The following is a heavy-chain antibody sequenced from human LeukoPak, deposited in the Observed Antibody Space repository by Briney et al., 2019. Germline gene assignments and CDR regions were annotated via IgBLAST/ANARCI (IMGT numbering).Heavy chain of an antibody. CDR3: AHRRRAFSMTYTFDI. CDR2: IFWADDK. D-gene: IGHD3-22*01. Sequence: SGPTLAKPTQTLTLTCTFSDFSLSTRGAALGWSRQPPGKTLEWLALIFWADDKTYRPSMRSRLTITNDTSNNLVVLTMTIMDPVDAVTYYCAHRRRAFSMTYTFDIWGQGTMVTVSS. V-gene: IGHV2-5*02. J-gene: IGHJ3*02. CDR1: DFSLSTRGAA.